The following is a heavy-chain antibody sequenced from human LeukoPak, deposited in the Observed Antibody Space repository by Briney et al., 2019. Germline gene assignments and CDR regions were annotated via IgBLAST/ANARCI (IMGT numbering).Heavy chain of an antibody. CDR2: IFPSGGEI. J-gene: IGHJ4*02. V-gene: IGHV3-23*01. CDR3: ATYRQVLLPFES. Sequence: GGSLRLSCAASGFTFSTFAMIWVRQPPGKGLECVSRIFPSGGEIHYADSVRGRFTISRDNSKSTLSLQMNSLRAEDTAIYYCATYRQVLLPFESWGQGTLVTVSS. CDR1: GFTFSTFA. D-gene: IGHD2-8*02.